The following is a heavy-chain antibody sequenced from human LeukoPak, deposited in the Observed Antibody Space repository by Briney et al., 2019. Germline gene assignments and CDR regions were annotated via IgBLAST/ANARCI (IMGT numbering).Heavy chain of an antibody. Sequence: LPGGSLRLSCAASGFTFDDYAMHWVRQAPGKGLEWVSGISWNSGSIGYADSVKGRFTISRDNAKNSLYLQMNSLRAEDTALYYCAKDLGPSGYSSSWFDYWGQGTLVTVSS. D-gene: IGHD6-13*01. CDR3: AKDLGPSGYSSSWFDY. CDR1: GFTFDDYA. V-gene: IGHV3-9*01. CDR2: ISWNSGSI. J-gene: IGHJ4*02.